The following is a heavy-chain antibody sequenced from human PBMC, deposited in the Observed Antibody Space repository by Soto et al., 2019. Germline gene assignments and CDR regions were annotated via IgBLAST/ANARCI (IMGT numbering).Heavy chain of an antibody. CDR3: ARAPLKQQLVSWFDP. Sequence: ASVKVSCKASGYTFTSYAMHWVRQAPGQRLEWMGWINAGNGNTKYSQKFQGRVTITRDTSVSTAYMELSSLRSDDTAVYYCARAPLKQQLVSWFDPWGQGTLVTVSS. CDR1: GYTFTSYA. D-gene: IGHD6-13*01. J-gene: IGHJ5*02. CDR2: INAGNGNT. V-gene: IGHV1-3*01.